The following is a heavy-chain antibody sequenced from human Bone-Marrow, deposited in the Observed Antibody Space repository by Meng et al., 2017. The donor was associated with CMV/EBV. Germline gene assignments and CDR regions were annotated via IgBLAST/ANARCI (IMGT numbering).Heavy chain of an antibody. CDR3: ASGGYCGGDCYIKEDYYYYGMDV. CDR1: GGSISSRSYY. V-gene: IGHV4-39*07. Sequence: SETLSLTCTVSGGSISSRSYYWGWIRQPPGKGLEWIGSIYYSGSTYYNPSLKSRVTMSVDTSKNQFSLKLSSVTAADTAVYYCASGGYCGGDCYIKEDYYYYGMDVWGQGTTVTVSS. D-gene: IGHD2-21*01. CDR2: IYYSGST. J-gene: IGHJ6*02.